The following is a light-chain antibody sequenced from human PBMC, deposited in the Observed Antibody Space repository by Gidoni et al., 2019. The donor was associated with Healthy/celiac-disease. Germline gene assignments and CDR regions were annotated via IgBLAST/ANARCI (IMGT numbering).Light chain of an antibody. CDR2: DAS. V-gene: IGKV3-11*01. CDR3: QQRSNWPPLFT. Sequence: EIVLPQSPATLSLSPGERATLSCRASQSVSSYLAWYPQKPGQAPRLLIYDASNRATGIPARFSGSGSGTDFTLTISSLEPEDFAVYYCQQRSNWPPLFTFGAGTKVEIK. CDR1: QSVSSY. J-gene: IGKJ3*01.